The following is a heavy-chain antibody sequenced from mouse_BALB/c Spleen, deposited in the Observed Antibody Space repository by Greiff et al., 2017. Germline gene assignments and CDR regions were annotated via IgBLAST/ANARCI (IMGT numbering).Heavy chain of an antibody. V-gene: IGHV1-87*01. CDR2: IYPGDGDT. D-gene: IGHD1-1*01. CDR3: ARRGYGGYYAMDY. J-gene: IGHJ4*01. CDR1: GYTFTSYW. Sequence: VQLQQSGAELARPGASVKLSCKASGYTFTSYWMQWVKQRPGQGLEWIGAIYPGDGDTRYTQKFKGKATLTADKSSSTAYMQLSSLASEDSAVYYCARRGYGGYYAMDYWGQGTSVTVSS.